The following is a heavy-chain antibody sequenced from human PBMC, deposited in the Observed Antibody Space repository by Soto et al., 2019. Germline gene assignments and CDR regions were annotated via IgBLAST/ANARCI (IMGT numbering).Heavy chain of an antibody. D-gene: IGHD6-19*01. CDR1: GGTFSNYA. J-gene: IGHJ6*02. CDR2: IMPIFGRA. Sequence: QVQLVQSGAEVKKPGSSVKVSCKASGGTFSNYAFSWVRQAPRQGLEWLGGIMPIFGRADYAQKFRGRVTNTADESASHAHMELSSLKSEDTAVYSWASWLKEAGIRGNYYYGMDVWGQGTTVTVSS. V-gene: IGHV1-69*12. CDR3: ASWLKEAGIRGNYYYGMDV.